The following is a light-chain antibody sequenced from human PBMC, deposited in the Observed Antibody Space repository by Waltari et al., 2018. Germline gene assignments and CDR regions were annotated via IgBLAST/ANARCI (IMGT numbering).Light chain of an antibody. Sequence: DIQMTQSPSTLSASVVDRVTITFRASQSISDWVAWYQQKPGKAPKLLIYKASSLQSGVPSRFSGSGSGTEFTLTISSLQPDDFATYYCQQYDGFWTFGQGTKVDIK. J-gene: IGKJ1*01. V-gene: IGKV1-5*03. CDR1: QSISDW. CDR2: KAS. CDR3: QQYDGFWT.